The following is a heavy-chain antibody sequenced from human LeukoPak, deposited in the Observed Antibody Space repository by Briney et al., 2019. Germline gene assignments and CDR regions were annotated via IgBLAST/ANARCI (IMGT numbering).Heavy chain of an antibody. D-gene: IGHD6-13*01. J-gene: IGHJ4*02. CDR1: GFTLPSYV. V-gene: IGHV3-23*01. Sequence: GGSLRLSCAASGFTLPSYVVSWVRQTPGKGLEWVSSFSGRDDTTKYADSVKGRFSISGDKSKNTVYLQMNNLRAEDTALYYCAKGKYIGTWYFDYGGQGTLVTVSS. CDR2: FSGRDDTT. CDR3: AKGKYIGTWYFDY.